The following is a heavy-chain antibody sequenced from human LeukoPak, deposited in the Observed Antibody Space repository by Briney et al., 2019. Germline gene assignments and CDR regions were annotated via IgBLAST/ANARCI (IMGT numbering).Heavy chain of an antibody. CDR2: IYHSGST. Sequence: SETLSLTYTVSGYSISSGYYWGWIRQPPGKGLEWIGSIYHSGSTYYNPSLKSRVTISVDTSKNQFSLKLSSVTAADTAVYYCASPLVVATIHWGQGILVTVSS. V-gene: IGHV4-38-2*02. J-gene: IGHJ4*02. CDR1: GYSISSGYY. CDR3: ASPLVVATIH. D-gene: IGHD5-12*01.